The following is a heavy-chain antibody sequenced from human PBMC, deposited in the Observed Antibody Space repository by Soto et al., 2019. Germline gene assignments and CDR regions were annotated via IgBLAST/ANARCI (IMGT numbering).Heavy chain of an antibody. V-gene: IGHV4-59*01. D-gene: IGHD2-21*01. CDR3: AVGGYGGNSRHFDY. Sequence: QVQLQESGPGLVKPSETLSLTCTVSGGSISSYYWSWIRQPPGKGLEWIGYIYYSGSTNYNPSLKSRVTISVDTSKNQFSLKLSSVTAADTAVYYCAVGGYGGNSRHFDYWGQGTLVTVSS. CDR2: IYYSGST. J-gene: IGHJ4*02. CDR1: GGSISSYY.